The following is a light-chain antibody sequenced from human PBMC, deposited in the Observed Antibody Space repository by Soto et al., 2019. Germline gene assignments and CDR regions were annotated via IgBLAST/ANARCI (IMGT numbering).Light chain of an antibody. V-gene: IGKV3-20*01. Sequence: ESVLTQSPGTLSLSPGERATLSCRASQSVSSNYLAWYQQKPGQAPRLLIYGASTRATGIPDRFSGSGSGTDFTITISRLEPEDSSVYYCQQYGSSPTWTFGQGTKVEIK. CDR2: GAS. CDR1: QSVSSNY. J-gene: IGKJ1*01. CDR3: QQYGSSPTWT.